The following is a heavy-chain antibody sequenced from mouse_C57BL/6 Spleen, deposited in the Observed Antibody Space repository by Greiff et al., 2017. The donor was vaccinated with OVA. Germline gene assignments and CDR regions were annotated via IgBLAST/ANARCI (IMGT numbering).Heavy chain of an antibody. D-gene: IGHD1-1*01. V-gene: IGHV1-66*01. Sequence: VQLQQSGPELVKPGASVKISCKASGYSFPSYYIHWVKQRPGQGLEWIGWIYPGSGNTKYNEKFKGKATLTADTSSSTAYMQLSSLTSEDSAVYYCARETVVKNYYAMDYWGQGTSVTVSS. CDR3: ARETVVKNYYAMDY. CDR2: IYPGSGNT. J-gene: IGHJ4*01. CDR1: GYSFPSYY.